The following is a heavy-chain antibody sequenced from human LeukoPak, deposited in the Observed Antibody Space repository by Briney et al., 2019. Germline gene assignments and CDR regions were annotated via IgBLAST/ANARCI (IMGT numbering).Heavy chain of an antibody. CDR1: GFTFSSFS. V-gene: IGHV3-23*01. J-gene: IGHJ4*02. CDR3: ATGAASIGWLSHDH. Sequence: GGSLRLSCAASGFTFSSFSMSWVRQTPGKGLNWVSDISASASITKYADSVKGRFIISRDNSKNTLFLQMNSLTAEDTAVYYCATGAASIGWLSHDHWGQGTLVTVSS. D-gene: IGHD2-15*01. CDR2: ISASASIT.